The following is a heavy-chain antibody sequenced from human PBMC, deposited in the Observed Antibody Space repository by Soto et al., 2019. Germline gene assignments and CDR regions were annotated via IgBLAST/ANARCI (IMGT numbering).Heavy chain of an antibody. V-gene: IGHV4-39*01. Sequence: SETLSLTCTVSGGSISNSRYYWAWIRQPPGKGLEWIGSIYHTGNTYYNPSLRSRVTISVDTSKNQFSLKLTSVTAADKAAYYCARDYYDSSDYTTNWFDPWGQGTLVTVS. D-gene: IGHD3-22*01. CDR1: GGSISNSRYY. J-gene: IGHJ5*02. CDR3: ARDYYDSSDYTTNWFDP. CDR2: IYHTGNT.